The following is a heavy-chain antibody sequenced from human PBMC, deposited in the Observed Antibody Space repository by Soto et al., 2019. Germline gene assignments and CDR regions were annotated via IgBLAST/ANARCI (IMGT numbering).Heavy chain of an antibody. CDR2: ISYDGSNK. D-gene: IGHD3-22*01. V-gene: IGHV3-30*18. J-gene: IGHJ1*01. Sequence: PGGSLRLSCAASGFTFSSYGMHWVRQAPGKGLEWVAVISYDGSNKYYADSVKGRFTISRDNSKNTLYLQMNSLRAEDTAVYYCAKGDYYYDSSGYYYRSEYFQHWGQGTLVTVSS. CDR1: GFTFSSYG. CDR3: AKGDYYYDSSGYYYRSEYFQH.